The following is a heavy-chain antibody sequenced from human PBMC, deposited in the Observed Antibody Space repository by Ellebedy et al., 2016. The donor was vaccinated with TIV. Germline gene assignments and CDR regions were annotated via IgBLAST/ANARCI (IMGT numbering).Heavy chain of an antibody. D-gene: IGHD1-1*01. J-gene: IGHJ4*02. V-gene: IGHV3-7*01. CDR2: IKEDGSVE. Sequence: GESLKISCAASGFSFSYDYMSGVRQAPGKGLEWVAQIKEDGSVEAYIDSVKGRFSISRDNAKKSLYLQMNNLRVEEPAVYYCAGPAASGTKAFEYWGQGTLVTVSS. CDR1: GFSFSYDY. CDR3: AGPAASGTKAFEY.